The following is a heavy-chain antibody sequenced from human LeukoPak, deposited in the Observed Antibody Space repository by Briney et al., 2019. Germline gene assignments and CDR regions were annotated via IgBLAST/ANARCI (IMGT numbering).Heavy chain of an antibody. CDR2: INHSGST. V-gene: IGHV4-34*01. Sequence: PSETLSLTCAVYGGSFSGYYWSWIRKPPGKGLEWIGEINHSGSTNYNPSLKSRVTISVDTSKNQFSLKLSSVTAADTAVYYCVYYYGSGSVEYWGQGTLVTVSS. CDR1: GGSFSGYY. CDR3: VYYYGSGSVEY. J-gene: IGHJ4*02. D-gene: IGHD3-10*01.